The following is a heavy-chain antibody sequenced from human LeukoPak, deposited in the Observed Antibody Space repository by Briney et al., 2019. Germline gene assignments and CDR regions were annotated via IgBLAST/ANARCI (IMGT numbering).Heavy chain of an antibody. CDR3: ARATTYYDFWTDLGTVYYYYMDV. CDR2: INHSGST. J-gene: IGHJ6*03. D-gene: IGHD3-3*01. CDR1: GGSFSGYY. Sequence: PSETLSLTCAVHGGSFSGYYWSWIRQPPGKGLEWIGEINHSGSTNYNPSLKSRVTISVDTSKNQFSLKLSSVTAADTAVYYCARATTYYDFWTDLGTVYYYYMDVWGKGTTVTVSS. V-gene: IGHV4-34*01.